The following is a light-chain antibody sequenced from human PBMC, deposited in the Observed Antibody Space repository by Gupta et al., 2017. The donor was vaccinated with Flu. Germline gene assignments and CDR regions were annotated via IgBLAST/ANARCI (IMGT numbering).Light chain of an antibody. V-gene: IGLV2-14*01. Sequence: QSITISCTGPTSDIVDYNYVSWYQHHPGTAPKLIIYEATNRPSGVSTRFSGSKSGNTASLTISELQTEDEAHYYCSSYVNSRTLFGGGTKLTVL. CDR2: EAT. CDR3: SSYVNSRTL. J-gene: IGLJ2*01. CDR1: TSDIVDYNY.